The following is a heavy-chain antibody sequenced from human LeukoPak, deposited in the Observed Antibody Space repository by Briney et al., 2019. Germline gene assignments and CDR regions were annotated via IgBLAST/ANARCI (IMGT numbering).Heavy chain of an antibody. Sequence: SETLSLTCTVSGDSISSGDYYWGWIRQPPGKGLEWIGSIYYSGSTYYNPSLKSRVTISVDTSKNQFSLKLSSVTAADTAVYYCARHGAMVRGAQGLNWFDPWGQGTLVTVSS. V-gene: IGHV4-39*01. J-gene: IGHJ5*02. CDR3: ARHGAMVRGAQGLNWFDP. D-gene: IGHD3-10*01. CDR2: IYYSGST. CDR1: GDSISSGDYY.